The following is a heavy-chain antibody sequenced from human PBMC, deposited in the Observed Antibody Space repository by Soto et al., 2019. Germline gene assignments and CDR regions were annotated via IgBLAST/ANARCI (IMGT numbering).Heavy chain of an antibody. Sequence: QVQLVQSGVEVKKPGASVKVSCKASGYTFTSYGIGWVRQAPGQGLEWMGWITVNSGNTNYPQKLQGRVTMTTDTSTSTAYMEFRSLTSDDTALYYCGRGLGGGWYYFDYWGQGTLVTVSS. CDR3: GRGLGGGWYYFDY. CDR1: GYTFTSYG. D-gene: IGHD6-19*01. J-gene: IGHJ4*02. CDR2: ITVNSGNT. V-gene: IGHV1-18*01.